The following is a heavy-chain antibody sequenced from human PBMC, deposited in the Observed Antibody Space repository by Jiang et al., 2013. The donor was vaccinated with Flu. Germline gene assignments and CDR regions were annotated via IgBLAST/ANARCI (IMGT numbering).Heavy chain of an antibody. CDR2: IIPIFGTA. Sequence: VKKPGSSVKVSCKASGGTFSSYAISWVRQAPGQGLEWMGGIIPIFGTANYAQKFQGRVTITADESTSTAYMELSSLRSEDTAVYYCARVATYYYDSSGHNWFDPWGQGTLVTVSS. CDR3: ARVATYYYDSSGHNWFDP. CDR1: GGTFSSYA. D-gene: IGHD3-22*01. V-gene: IGHV1-69*01. J-gene: IGHJ5*02.